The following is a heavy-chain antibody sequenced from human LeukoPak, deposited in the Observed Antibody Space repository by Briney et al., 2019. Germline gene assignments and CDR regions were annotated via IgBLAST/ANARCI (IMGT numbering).Heavy chain of an antibody. D-gene: IGHD3-10*01. Sequence: GGSLRLSCAASGFTFSSYEMNWVRQAPGKGLEWVSYISSSGSTIYYADSVKGRFTISRDNAKNSLYLQMNSLRAEGTAVYYCAIMAVFRGVGRGDDYWGQGTLVTVSS. CDR2: ISSSGSTI. CDR1: GFTFSSYE. J-gene: IGHJ4*02. V-gene: IGHV3-48*03. CDR3: AIMAVFRGVGRGDDY.